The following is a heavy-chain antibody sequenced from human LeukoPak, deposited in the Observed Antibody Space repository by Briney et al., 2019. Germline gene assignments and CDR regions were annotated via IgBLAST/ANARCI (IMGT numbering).Heavy chain of an antibody. CDR3: AKAYLVVVITTSAFDI. J-gene: IGHJ3*02. CDR1: GFTFSSYS. Sequence: PGGSLRLSCAASGFTFSSYSMNWVRHAPGKGLEWVSGISWNSGSIGYADSVKGRFTISRDNAKNSLYLQMNSLRAEDTALYYCAKAYLVVVITTSAFDIWGQGTMVTVSS. D-gene: IGHD3-22*01. V-gene: IGHV3-9*01. CDR2: ISWNSGSI.